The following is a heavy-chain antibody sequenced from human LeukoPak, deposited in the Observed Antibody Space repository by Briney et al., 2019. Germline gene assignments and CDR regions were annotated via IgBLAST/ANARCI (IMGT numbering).Heavy chain of an antibody. CDR1: GFTFSSYA. J-gene: IGHJ4*02. Sequence: GGSLRLSWAASGFTFSSYAMSWVRQAPGKGLEWVSAISGSGGSTYYADSVKGRFTISRDNSKNTLYLQMNSLRAEDTAVYYCATRSYWDNDFDYWGQGTLVTVSS. CDR3: ATRSYWDNDFDY. D-gene: IGHD1-26*01. CDR2: ISGSGGST. V-gene: IGHV3-23*01.